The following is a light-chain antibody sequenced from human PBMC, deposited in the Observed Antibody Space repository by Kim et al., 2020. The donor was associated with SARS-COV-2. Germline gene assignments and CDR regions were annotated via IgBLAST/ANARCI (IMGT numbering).Light chain of an antibody. Sequence: SYELTQPPSVSVSQGQTASITCSGDKLGDKYAYWYQQKPGQSPVVVIYQDNKRPSGIPERFSGSNTGNTATLTISGTQAMDEADYYCKAWDSRSYVVFGGGTQLTVL. CDR2: QDN. CDR1: KLGDKY. V-gene: IGLV3-1*01. CDR3: KAWDSRSYVV. J-gene: IGLJ2*01.